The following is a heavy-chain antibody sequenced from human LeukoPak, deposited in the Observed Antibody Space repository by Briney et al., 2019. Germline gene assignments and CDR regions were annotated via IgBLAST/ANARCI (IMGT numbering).Heavy chain of an antibody. Sequence: SETLSLTCTVSGASISSYFWNWIRQPPGKGLEWIGYISNSGSTKYNPSLKSRVTISVDTSKNQFSLKLSSVTAADTAVYYCARVDTSNDAFDIWGQGTMVTVSS. V-gene: IGHV4-59*08. CDR3: ARVDTSNDAFDI. J-gene: IGHJ3*02. CDR1: GASISSYF. D-gene: IGHD5-18*01. CDR2: ISNSGST.